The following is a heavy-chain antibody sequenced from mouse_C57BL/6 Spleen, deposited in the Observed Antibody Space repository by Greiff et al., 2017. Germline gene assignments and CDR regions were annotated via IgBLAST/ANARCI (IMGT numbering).Heavy chain of an antibody. CDR3: ARGTSWFAY. D-gene: IGHD3-3*01. CDR2: INPYNGGT. Sequence: VQLKQSGPVLVKPGASVKMSCKASGYTFTDYYMNWVKQSHGKSLEWIGVINPYNGGTSYNQKFKGKATLTVDKSSSTAYMELNSLTSEDSAVYYCARGTSWFAYWGQGTLVTVSA. V-gene: IGHV1-19*01. J-gene: IGHJ3*01. CDR1: GYTFTDYY.